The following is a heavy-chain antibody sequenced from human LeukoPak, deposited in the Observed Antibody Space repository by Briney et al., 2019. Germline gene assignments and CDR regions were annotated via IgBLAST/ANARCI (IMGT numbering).Heavy chain of an antibody. CDR1: GVSISSYY. Sequence: SETLSLTCTVSGVSISSYYWSWIRQPPGKGLDWIGYIYYIESTNYNPSLKGRVTMSVDTSKNQYSLKLTSVTAADTAVYYCARHASSGWYSLDYWGQGTLVTVSS. CDR3: ARHASSGWYSLDY. V-gene: IGHV4-59*08. J-gene: IGHJ4*02. D-gene: IGHD6-19*01. CDR2: IYYIEST.